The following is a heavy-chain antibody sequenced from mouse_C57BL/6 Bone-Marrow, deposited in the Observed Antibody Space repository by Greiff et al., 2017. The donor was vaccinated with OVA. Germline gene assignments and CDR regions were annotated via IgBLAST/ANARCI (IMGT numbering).Heavy chain of an antibody. J-gene: IGHJ2*01. CDR1: GYTFTSYG. Sequence: EVQLQQSGAELVRPGSSVKMSCKTSGYTFTSYGINWVKQRPGQGLEWIGYIYIGNGYTEYNEKFKGKATLTSDTSSSTAYMQLSSLTSEDSAIYFCARAPPYYGNYKGYYFDYWGQGTTLTVSS. CDR3: ARAPPYYGNYKGYYFDY. CDR2: IYIGNGYT. V-gene: IGHV1-58*01. D-gene: IGHD2-10*01.